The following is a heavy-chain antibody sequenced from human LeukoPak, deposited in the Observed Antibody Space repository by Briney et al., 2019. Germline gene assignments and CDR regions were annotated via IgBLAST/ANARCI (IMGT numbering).Heavy chain of an antibody. CDR2: IYYSGST. CDR1: GGSISSYY. D-gene: IGHD6-6*01. V-gene: IGHV4-59*12. J-gene: IGHJ6*02. Sequence: PSETLSLTCTVSGGSISSYYWSWIRQLPGKGLEWIGYIYYSGSTNYNPSLKSRVTISVDTSKNQFSLKLSSVTAADTAVYYCARDGRSSSPYYYYYGMDVWGQGTTVTVSS. CDR3: ARDGRSSSPYYYYYGMDV.